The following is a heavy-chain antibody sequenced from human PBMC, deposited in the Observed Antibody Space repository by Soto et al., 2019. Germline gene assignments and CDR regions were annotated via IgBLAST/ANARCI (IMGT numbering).Heavy chain of an antibody. Sequence: PSETLSLTCTVSGGSISSGGHYWSWIRQHPGKGLEWIGNIYHRGTTYYNPSLKRRVDISVDTSKNQFSLRLSSVTAADTAEYFCARVWSFHPAGYHIEGGGCNYCGLDVWGQGTTVTVSS. CDR3: ARVWSFHPAGYHIEGGGCNYCGLDV. CDR2: IYHRGTT. CDR1: GGSISSGGHY. J-gene: IGHJ6*02. V-gene: IGHV4-31*03. D-gene: IGHD6-13*01.